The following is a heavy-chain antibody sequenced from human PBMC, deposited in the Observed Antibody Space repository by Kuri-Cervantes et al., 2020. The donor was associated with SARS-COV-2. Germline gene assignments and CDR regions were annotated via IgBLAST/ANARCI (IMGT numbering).Heavy chain of an antibody. CDR2: IIPISGTA. CDR1: GGTFSSYA. D-gene: IGHD1-14*01. V-gene: IGHV1-69*06. Sequence: SVKVSCKASGGTFSSYAISWVRQAPGQGLEWMGGIIPISGTANYAQKFQGRVTITADKSTSTAYMELSSLRSEDTAVYYCARDLQRGTFDIWGQGTMVTVSS. CDR3: ARDLQRGTFDI. J-gene: IGHJ3*02.